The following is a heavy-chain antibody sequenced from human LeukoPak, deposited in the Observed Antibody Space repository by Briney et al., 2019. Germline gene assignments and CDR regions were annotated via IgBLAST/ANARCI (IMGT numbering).Heavy chain of an antibody. J-gene: IGHJ3*02. CDR3: ARDLASEYYDSSGYYPYDAFDI. Sequence: SVKVSCKASGGTFSSYAISWVRQAPGQGLEWMGGIIPIFGTANYAQKFQGRVTITADESTSTAYMELSRLRSDDTAVYYCARDLASEYYDSSGYYPYDAFDIWGQGTMVTVSS. CDR2: IIPIFGTA. D-gene: IGHD3-22*01. CDR1: GGTFSSYA. V-gene: IGHV1-69*13.